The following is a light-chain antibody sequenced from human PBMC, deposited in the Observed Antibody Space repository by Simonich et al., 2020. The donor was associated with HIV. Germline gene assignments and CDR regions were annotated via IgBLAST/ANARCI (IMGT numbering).Light chain of an antibody. CDR3: QQYNSYQYT. CDR2: AAS. J-gene: IGKJ2*01. Sequence: DIQMTQSPSSLSASVGDRVTINCRASQSISSNLNWYHQKPGKAPKLLIYAASSLQSGVPSRFSGSGSGTEFTLTISSLQPDDFATYYCQQYNSYQYTFGQGTKLEIK. V-gene: IGKV1-17*01. CDR1: QSISSN.